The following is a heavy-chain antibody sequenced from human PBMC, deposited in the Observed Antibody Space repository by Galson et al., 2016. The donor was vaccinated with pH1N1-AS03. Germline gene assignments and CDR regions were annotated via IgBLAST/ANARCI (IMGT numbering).Heavy chain of an antibody. Sequence: SLRLSCATSGFTFTDFAVSWVRQAPGRGLEWVSATSSSGGSTYYAESVKGRFTISRDCSKNTVDLQMNSLRAEDTAVYYCAKDRNDYRLHYFSGSDVWGQGTTVIVSS. D-gene: IGHD1-1*01. CDR1: GFTFTDFA. CDR3: AKDRNDYRLHYFSGSDV. V-gene: IGHV3-23*01. J-gene: IGHJ6*02. CDR2: TSSSGGST.